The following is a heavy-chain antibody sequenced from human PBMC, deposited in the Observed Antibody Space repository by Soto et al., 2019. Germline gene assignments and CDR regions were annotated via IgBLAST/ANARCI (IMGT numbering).Heavy chain of an antibody. J-gene: IGHJ3*02. CDR3: ARDSLPNFWSGYYNGAFDI. Sequence: ASVKGSCKASGYSFTSDGSNWGRQAPGQGLEWMGWISGHNGNTNYTQKLQGRVAMTTDTSTSTAYMELRSLRSDDTAVYYCARDSLPNFWSGYYNGAFDIWGQGTKVTVSS. CDR2: ISGHNGNT. CDR1: GYSFTSDG. D-gene: IGHD3-3*01. V-gene: IGHV1-18*01.